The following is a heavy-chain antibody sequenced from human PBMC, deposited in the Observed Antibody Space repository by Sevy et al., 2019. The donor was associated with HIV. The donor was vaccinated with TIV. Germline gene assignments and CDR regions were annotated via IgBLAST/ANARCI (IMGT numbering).Heavy chain of an antibody. CDR2: IIPIFGTA. CDR1: GGTFSSYA. J-gene: IGHJ4*02. V-gene: IGHV1-69*13. Sequence: ASVKVSCKASGGTFSSYAISWVRQAPGQGLEWMGGIIPIFGTANYAQKFQGRVTITADESTSTANMGLSSLRSEDTAVSSGARGGGYYGSGGYFDYWGQGTLVTVSS. D-gene: IGHD3-10*01. CDR3: ARGGGYYGSGGYFDY.